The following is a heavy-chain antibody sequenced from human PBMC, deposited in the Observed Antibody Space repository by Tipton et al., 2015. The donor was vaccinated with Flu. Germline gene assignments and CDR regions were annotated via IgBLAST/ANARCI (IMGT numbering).Heavy chain of an antibody. CDR1: GGSFSGYY. D-gene: IGHD4-23*01. CDR2: INHSGST. J-gene: IGHJ6*02. V-gene: IGHV4-34*01. Sequence: TLSLTCAVYGGSFSGYYWSWIRQPPGKGLEWIGEINHSGSTNYNPSLKSRVTISVDTSKNQFSLKLSSVTAADTAVYYCARGLVPSGKTRDYGGKYYYYGMDVGGQGTPGTVSS. CDR3: ARGLVPSGKTRDYGGKYYYYGMDV.